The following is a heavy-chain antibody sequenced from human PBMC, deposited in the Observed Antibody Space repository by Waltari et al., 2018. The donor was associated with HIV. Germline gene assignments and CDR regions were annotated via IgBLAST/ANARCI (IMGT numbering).Heavy chain of an antibody. D-gene: IGHD5-12*01. J-gene: IGHJ4*02. V-gene: IGHV3-48*01. CDR3: AASGYDANFDY. CDR1: GFTFTCYS. Sequence: EVQLVESGRGLVQPGGSLRLSCAASGFTFTCYSMNWVRQAPGKGLEWVSYISSSGTIYYADSVKGRFTISRDNAKNSLYLQMNSLRAEDTAVYYCAASGYDANFDYWGQGTLVTVSS. CDR2: ISSSGTI.